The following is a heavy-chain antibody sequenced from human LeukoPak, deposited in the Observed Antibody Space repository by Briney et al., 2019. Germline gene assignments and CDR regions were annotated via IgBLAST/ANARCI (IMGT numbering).Heavy chain of an antibody. CDR2: IYYSGST. V-gene: IGHV4-59*08. Sequence: PSETLSLTCTVSGGSISSYYWSWIRQPPGKGLEWIGYIYYSGSTNYNPSLKSRVTISVDTSKNQFSLKLSSVTAADTAVYYCARRGAAVAGYYFDYWGQGTLVTASS. J-gene: IGHJ4*02. CDR3: ARRGAAVAGYYFDY. CDR1: GGSISSYY. D-gene: IGHD6-19*01.